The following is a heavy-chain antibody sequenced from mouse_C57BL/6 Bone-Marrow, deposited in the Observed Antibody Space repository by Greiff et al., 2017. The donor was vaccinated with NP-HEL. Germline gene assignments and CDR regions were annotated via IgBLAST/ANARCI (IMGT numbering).Heavy chain of an antibody. CDR1: GYTFTDYN. CDR3: ARELVYYGSSYYAMDY. V-gene: IGHV1-18*01. Sequence: EVKLVESGPELVKPGASVKIPCKASGYTFTDYNMDWVKQSHGKSLEWIGDINPNNGGTIYNQKFKGKATLTVDKSSSTAYMELRSLTSEDTAVYYGARELVYYGSSYYAMDYWGQGTSVTVSS. CDR2: INPNNGGT. J-gene: IGHJ4*01. D-gene: IGHD1-1*01.